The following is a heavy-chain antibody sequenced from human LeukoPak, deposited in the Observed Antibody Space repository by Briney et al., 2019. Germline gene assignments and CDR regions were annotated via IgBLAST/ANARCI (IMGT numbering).Heavy chain of an antibody. V-gene: IGHV1-2*02. Sequence: ASVKVSCKASGYTFTGYYMHWVRQAPGQGLEWMGWINPNSGGTDYAQSFQGRVTVTTDPSISTASMELTRLRSDDTAVYYCARDSGGSGYYFDYWGQGTLVTVSS. CDR2: INPNSGGT. D-gene: IGHD1-26*01. CDR3: ARDSGGSGYYFDY. J-gene: IGHJ4*02. CDR1: GYTFTGYY.